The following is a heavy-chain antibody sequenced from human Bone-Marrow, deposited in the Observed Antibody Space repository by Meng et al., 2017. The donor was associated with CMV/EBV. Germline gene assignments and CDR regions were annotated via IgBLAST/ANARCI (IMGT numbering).Heavy chain of an antibody. D-gene: IGHD1-7*01. V-gene: IGHV3-48*04. Sequence: GESLKISCAASGFTFSSYSMNWVRQAPGKGLEWVSYISSGSSTIYYADSVKGRFTISRDNAKNSLYLQMNSLRAEDTAVYYCARDFNWNYGYSMDVWGQGTTVTVSS. CDR3: ARDFNWNYGYSMDV. J-gene: IGHJ6*02. CDR2: ISSGSSTI. CDR1: GFTFSSYS.